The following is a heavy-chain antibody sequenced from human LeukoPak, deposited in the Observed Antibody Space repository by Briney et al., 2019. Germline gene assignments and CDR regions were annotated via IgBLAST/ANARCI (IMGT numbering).Heavy chain of an antibody. CDR3: ARYDSSGWYGAAFDI. CDR2: ISAYNGNT. CDR1: GGTFSSYA. J-gene: IGHJ3*02. D-gene: IGHD6-19*01. Sequence: ASVKVSCKASGGTFSSYAISWVRQAPGQGLEWMGGISAYNGNTNYAQKLQGRVTMTTDTSTSTAYMELRSLRSDDTAVYYCARYDSSGWYGAAFDIWGQGTMVTVSS. V-gene: IGHV1-18*01.